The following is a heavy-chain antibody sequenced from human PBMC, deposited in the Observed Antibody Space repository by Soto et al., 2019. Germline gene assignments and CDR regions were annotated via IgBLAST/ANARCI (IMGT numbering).Heavy chain of an antibody. V-gene: IGHV1-18*01. CDR3: ARGPRYCSSSSCFSRVTWFDP. Sequence: QVQLVQSGAEVKKPGASVKVSCKASGYTFTSYGISWLRQAPGQGLEWMGWISSYNGNTNYAQKVQGRVTITTDTSASTTYMELRSLRSDATAVYYCARGPRYCSSSSCFSRVTWFDPWGQGTLVTVSS. CDR2: ISSYNGNT. CDR1: GYTFTSYG. D-gene: IGHD2-2*01. J-gene: IGHJ5*02.